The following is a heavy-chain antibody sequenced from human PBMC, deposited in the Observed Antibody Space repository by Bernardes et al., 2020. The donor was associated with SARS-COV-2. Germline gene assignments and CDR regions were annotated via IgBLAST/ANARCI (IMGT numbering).Heavy chain of an antibody. Sequence: KVSCKASGYTFTSYGISWVRQAPGQGLEWMGWISAYNGNTNYAQKLQGRVTMTTDTSTSTAYMELRSLRSDDTAVYYCARDDLLMITFGGVIAPLDYWGQGTLVTVSS. J-gene: IGHJ4*02. CDR3: ARDDLLMITFGGVIAPLDY. CDR2: ISAYNGNT. CDR1: GYTFTSYG. D-gene: IGHD3-16*02. V-gene: IGHV1-18*01.